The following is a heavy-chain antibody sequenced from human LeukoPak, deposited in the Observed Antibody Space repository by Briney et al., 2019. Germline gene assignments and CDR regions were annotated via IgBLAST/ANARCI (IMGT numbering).Heavy chain of an antibody. V-gene: IGHV3-48*03. CDR2: ISSSGSTI. CDR1: GFTFSSYE. Sequence: GGSLRLSCAASGFTFSSYEINWVRQAPGKGLEWVSYISSSGSTIYYADSVKGRFTISRDNAKNSLYLQMNSLRAEDTAVYYCARVRGNGATIISWGQGTLVTVSS. J-gene: IGHJ5*02. CDR3: ARVRGNGATIIS. D-gene: IGHD5-12*01.